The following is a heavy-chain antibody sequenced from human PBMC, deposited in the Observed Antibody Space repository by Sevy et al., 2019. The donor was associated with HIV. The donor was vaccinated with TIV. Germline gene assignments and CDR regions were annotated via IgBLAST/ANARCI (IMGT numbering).Heavy chain of an antibody. V-gene: IGHV3-7*01. CDR1: RFTFSNYW. CDR3: ARERGISFIVGATTGAFDI. J-gene: IGHJ3*02. D-gene: IGHD1-26*01. Sequence: GGSLRLSCAASRFTFSNYWMSWVRQAPGKGLEWVANIKQDGSEKYYVDSVKGRFTISRDNAKNSLYLQMNSLRAEDTAVYYCARERGISFIVGATTGAFDIWSQGTMVTVSS. CDR2: IKQDGSEK.